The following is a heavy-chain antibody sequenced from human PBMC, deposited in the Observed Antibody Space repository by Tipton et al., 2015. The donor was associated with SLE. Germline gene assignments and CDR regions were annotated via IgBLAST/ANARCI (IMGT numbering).Heavy chain of an antibody. D-gene: IGHD1-14*01. CDR2: IYYSGST. CDR1: GGSINNGAYY. Sequence: TLSLTCTVSGGSINNGAYYWSWIRQHPGKGLEWIACIYYSGSTFYNPSLKSRVTISVDRSNNQFSLKLSSVTAADTAVYYCARDRRWQALDYWGQGTLVTVSS. J-gene: IGHJ4*02. CDR3: ARDRRWQALDY. V-gene: IGHV4-31*03.